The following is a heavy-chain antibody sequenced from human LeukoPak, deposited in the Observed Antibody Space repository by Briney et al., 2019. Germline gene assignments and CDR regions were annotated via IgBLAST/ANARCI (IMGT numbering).Heavy chain of an antibody. D-gene: IGHD3-10*01. Sequence: GWALPLSCPASGLTFSHYAMLWLGPPPAKGLAGVSAISGSGCSTYYEPFAKGRFHISRDNFKKTLYLQINLLSTEDTAVYYCAKDLDGITVVREDYYGMDVRGQGTTVTVSS. V-gene: IGHV3-23*01. J-gene: IGHJ6*02. CDR2: ISGSGCST. CDR1: GLTFSHYA. CDR3: AKDLDGITVVREDYYGMDV.